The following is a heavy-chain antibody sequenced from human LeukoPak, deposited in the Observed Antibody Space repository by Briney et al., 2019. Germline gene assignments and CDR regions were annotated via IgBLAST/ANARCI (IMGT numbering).Heavy chain of an antibody. Sequence: GGSLRLSCAASEFIFSSHSMNWVRQAPGKGLEWVAYISHTGSPTNYADSVKGRFTISRDNAKNSVYLQMNSLRDEDTAVYYCGRDRGYCDSESCYRFFDSWGQGTLVTVSS. CDR3: GRDRGYCDSESCYRFFDS. CDR1: EFIFSSHS. J-gene: IGHJ4*02. V-gene: IGHV3-48*02. D-gene: IGHD3-16*01. CDR2: ISHTGSPT.